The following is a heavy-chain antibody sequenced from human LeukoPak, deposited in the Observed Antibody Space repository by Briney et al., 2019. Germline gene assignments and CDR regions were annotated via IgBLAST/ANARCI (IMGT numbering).Heavy chain of an antibody. V-gene: IGHV3-21*01. D-gene: IGHD6-19*01. Sequence: GGSLRLSCAASGFTFSSYSMNWVRRAPGKGLEWVSSISSSSSYIYYADSVKGRFTISRDNAKNSLYLQMNSLRAEDTAVYYCARSRPYSSGWGIDYWGQGTLVTVSS. J-gene: IGHJ4*02. CDR2: ISSSSSYI. CDR3: ARSRPYSSGWGIDY. CDR1: GFTFSSYS.